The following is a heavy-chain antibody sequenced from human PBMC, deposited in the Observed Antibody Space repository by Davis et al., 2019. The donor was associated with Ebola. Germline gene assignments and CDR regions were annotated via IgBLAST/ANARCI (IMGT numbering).Heavy chain of an antibody. CDR2: INHSGST. D-gene: IGHD3-22*01. CDR1: GFTFSSYE. V-gene: IGHV4-34*01. CDR3: ARGLYYYDSSGYYRY. J-gene: IGHJ4*02. Sequence: GSLRLSCAASGFTFSSYEMNWVRQPPGKGLEWIGEINHSGSTNYNPSLKSRVTISVDTSKNQFSLKLSSVTAADTAVYYCARGLYYYDSSGYYRYWGQGTLVTVSS.